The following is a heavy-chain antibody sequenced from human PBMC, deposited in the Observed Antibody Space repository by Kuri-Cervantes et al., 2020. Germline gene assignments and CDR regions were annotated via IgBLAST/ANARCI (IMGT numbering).Heavy chain of an antibody. CDR2: ISYDGSG. CDR3: VRGPYWQFDY. J-gene: IGHJ4*02. CDR1: GFTFSTYG. Sequence: GGSLRLSCVASGFTFSTYGMHWVRQAPGKGLEWVAVISYDGSGHYADNVKGRFTISRDNSKNTLYLQMYSLRPEDTAVYYCVRGPYWQFDYWGQGTLVTVSS. D-gene: IGHD2-15*01. V-gene: IGHV3-30*03.